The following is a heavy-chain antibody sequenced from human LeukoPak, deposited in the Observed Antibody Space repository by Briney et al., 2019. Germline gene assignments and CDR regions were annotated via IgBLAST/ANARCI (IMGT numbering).Heavy chain of an antibody. CDR2: IYSGGST. V-gene: IGHV3-53*01. CDR1: GFTVSSNY. CDR3: ARAPYGSGSYYNLFAFDI. Sequence: PGGSLRLSCAASGFTVSSNYMSWVRQAPGKGLEWVSVIYSGGSTYYADSVKGRFTISRDNSKNTLYLQMNSLRAEDTAVYYCARAPYGSGSYYNLFAFDIWGQGTMVTVSS. J-gene: IGHJ3*02. D-gene: IGHD3-10*01.